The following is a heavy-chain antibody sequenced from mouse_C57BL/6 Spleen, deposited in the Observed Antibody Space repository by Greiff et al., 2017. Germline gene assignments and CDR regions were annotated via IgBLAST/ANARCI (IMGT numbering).Heavy chain of an antibody. J-gene: IGHJ4*01. Sequence: VKLMESGAELARPGASVKLSCKASGYTFTSYGISWVKQRTGQGLEWIGEIYPRSGNTYYNEKFKGKATLTADKSSSTAYMELRSLTSEDSAVYFCARTLTSYYAMDYWGQGTSVTVSS. V-gene: IGHV1-81*01. CDR3: ARTLTSYYAMDY. CDR1: GYTFTSYG. CDR2: IYPRSGNT. D-gene: IGHD4-1*01.